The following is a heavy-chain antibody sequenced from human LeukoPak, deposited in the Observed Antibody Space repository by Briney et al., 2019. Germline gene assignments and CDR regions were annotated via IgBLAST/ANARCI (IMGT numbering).Heavy chain of an antibody. CDR3: ARGNSGDFYWYFDL. D-gene: IGHD4-23*01. Sequence: SQTLSLNCAVSGGSISSGGYSWSWIRQPPGKGLEWIGYIYHSGSTYYNPSLKSRVTISVDRSKNQFSLKLSSVTAADTAVYYCARGNSGDFYWYFDLWGRGTLVTVSS. CDR1: GGSISSGGYS. J-gene: IGHJ2*01. CDR2: IYHSGST. V-gene: IGHV4-30-2*01.